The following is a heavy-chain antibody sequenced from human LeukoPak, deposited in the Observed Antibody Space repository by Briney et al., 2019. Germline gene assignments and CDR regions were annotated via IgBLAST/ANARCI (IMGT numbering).Heavy chain of an antibody. CDR3: ARGTFDYDFWSGYPRREGHYMDV. V-gene: IGHV1-8*03. CDR1: GYTFTSYD. D-gene: IGHD3-3*01. Sequence: ASVKVSCKASGYTFTSYDINWVRQATGQGLEWMGWMNPNSGNTGYAQKFQGRVTITRNTSISTAYMELSSLRSEDTAVYYCARGTFDYDFWSGYPRREGHYMDVWGKGTTVTVSS. CDR2: MNPNSGNT. J-gene: IGHJ6*03.